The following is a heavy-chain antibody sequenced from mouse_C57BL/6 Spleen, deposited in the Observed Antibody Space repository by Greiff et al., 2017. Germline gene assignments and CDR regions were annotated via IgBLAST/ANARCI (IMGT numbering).Heavy chain of an antibody. CDR2: ISSGGDYI. Sequence: EVQVVESGEGLVKPGGSLKLSCAASGFTFSSYAMSWVRQTPEKRLEWVAYISSGGDYIYYADTVKGRFTISRDNARNTLYLQMSSRKSEDTARYYCTRADSSVFAYWGQGTLVTVSA. V-gene: IGHV5-9-1*02. CDR1: GFTFSSYA. D-gene: IGHD3-2*02. CDR3: TRADSSVFAY. J-gene: IGHJ3*01.